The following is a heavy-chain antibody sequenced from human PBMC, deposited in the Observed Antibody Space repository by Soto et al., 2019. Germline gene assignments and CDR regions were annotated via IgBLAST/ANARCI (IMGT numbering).Heavy chain of an antibody. J-gene: IGHJ6*02. CDR2: IWYDGSNK. D-gene: IGHD3-3*01. CDR3: ARALDPYYDFWSGYYKSNYYYYGMDV. CDR1: GFTFSSYG. Sequence: PGGSLRLSCAASGFTFSSYGMHWVRQAPGKGLEWVAVIWYDGSNKYYADSVKGRFTISRDNSKNTLYLQMNSLRAEDTAVYYCARALDPYYDFWSGYYKSNYYYYGMDVWGQGTTVTVSS. V-gene: IGHV3-33*01.